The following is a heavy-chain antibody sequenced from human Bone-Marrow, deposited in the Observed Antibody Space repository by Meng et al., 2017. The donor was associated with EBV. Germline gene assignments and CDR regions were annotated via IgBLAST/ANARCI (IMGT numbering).Heavy chain of an antibody. Sequence: QVQLVQSGAEVKKPGASVKVSCKASGYTFTGYYMHWVRQAPGQGLEWMGRINPNSGGTNYAQKFQGRVTMTRDTSISTAYMELSRLRSDDTAVYYCAKDWRPAAVGYTVLAYWGQGTLVTVSS. D-gene: IGHD6-13*01. CDR1: GYTFTGYY. J-gene: IGHJ4*02. V-gene: IGHV1-2*06. CDR2: INPNSGGT. CDR3: AKDWRPAAVGYTVLAY.